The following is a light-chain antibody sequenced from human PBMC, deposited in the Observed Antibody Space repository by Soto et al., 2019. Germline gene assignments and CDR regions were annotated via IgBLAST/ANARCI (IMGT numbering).Light chain of an antibody. CDR3: SSYTTISTYV. J-gene: IGLJ1*01. V-gene: IGLV2-14*01. CDR2: DVR. CDR1: SSDVGGYNY. Sequence: QSALTQPASVSGSHGQSITISCTGNSSDVGGYNYVSWYQQHPGKAPKLMIYDVRNRPSGVSNRFSGSKSVNTASLTISGLQAEDEADYYCSSYTTISTYVFGTGTKLTVL.